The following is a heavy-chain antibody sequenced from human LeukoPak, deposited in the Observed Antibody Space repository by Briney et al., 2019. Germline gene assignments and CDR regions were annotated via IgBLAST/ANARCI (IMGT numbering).Heavy chain of an antibody. D-gene: IGHD2-2*01. V-gene: IGHV5-51*01. J-gene: IGHJ4*02. CDR3: ASPPTRECSSISCPLSY. CDR1: GYSFTSYW. CDR2: IYPGDSDT. Sequence: GESLKISCKGSGYSFTSYWIAWVRQMPGKGLEWMGIIYPGDSDTRCSPSFQGQVTISVDKSVSAAYLQWSSLKASDTAMYYCASPPTRECSSISCPLSYWGQGTLVTVSS.